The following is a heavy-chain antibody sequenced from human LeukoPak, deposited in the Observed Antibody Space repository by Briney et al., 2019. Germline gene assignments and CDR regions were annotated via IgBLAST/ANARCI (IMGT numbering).Heavy chain of an antibody. Sequence: GGSLRLSCSASGFSFSSYGMTWVRQAPGKGLEWVSDIKGDGGGAHYADSVKGRFTISRDNSKNTLYLQMNSLRVEDTAIYYCAKNPNGDYICAFDFWGQGTMVTVSS. CDR2: IKGDGGGA. J-gene: IGHJ3*01. CDR3: AKNPNGDYICAFDF. V-gene: IGHV3-23*01. CDR1: GFSFSSYG. D-gene: IGHD4-17*01.